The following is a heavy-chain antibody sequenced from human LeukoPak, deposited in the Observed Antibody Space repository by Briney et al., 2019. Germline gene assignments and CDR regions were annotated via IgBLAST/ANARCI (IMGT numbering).Heavy chain of an antibody. Sequence: ASVKVSCKASGYTFTSYGISWVRQAPGQGLEWMGWISAYNGNTNYAQKLQGRVTMTTDTSTSTAYMELRSLRSDDTAVYYCARTGIVGARYNWFDPWGQGTLVTVSS. CDR2: ISAYNGNT. D-gene: IGHD1-26*01. CDR3: ARTGIVGARYNWFDP. CDR1: GYTFTSYG. J-gene: IGHJ5*02. V-gene: IGHV1-18*01.